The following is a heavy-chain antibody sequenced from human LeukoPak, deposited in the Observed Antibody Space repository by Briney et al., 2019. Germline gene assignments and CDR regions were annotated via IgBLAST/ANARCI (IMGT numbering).Heavy chain of an antibody. V-gene: IGHV1-2*02. CDR3: AREAEYSSSSDFDY. J-gene: IGHJ4*02. CDR2: INPHSGGT. Sequence: ASVKVSCKASRYTFTGYYFHWVRQAPGQGLEWMGWINPHSGGTNYAQKFQDRVTMTRDTSISTAYMELSRLRSDDTAVYYCAREAEYSSSSDFDYWGQGTLVTVSS. CDR1: RYTFTGYY. D-gene: IGHD6-6*01.